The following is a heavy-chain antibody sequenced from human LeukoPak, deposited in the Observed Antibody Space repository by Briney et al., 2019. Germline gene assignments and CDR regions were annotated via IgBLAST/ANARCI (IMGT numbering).Heavy chain of an antibody. CDR3: AKKAGNYYYYYYMDV. V-gene: IGHV3-23*01. D-gene: IGHD1-1*01. CDR2: ISGTGGST. CDR1: GFTFSSYA. J-gene: IGHJ6*03. Sequence: QTGGSLRLSCAASGFTFSSYAMSWVRQAPGKGLEWVSAISGTGGSTYYVDSVKGRFTISRDNSKNTLYLQMNSLRAEDTAVYNCAKKAGNYYYYYYMDVWGKGTTVTVSS.